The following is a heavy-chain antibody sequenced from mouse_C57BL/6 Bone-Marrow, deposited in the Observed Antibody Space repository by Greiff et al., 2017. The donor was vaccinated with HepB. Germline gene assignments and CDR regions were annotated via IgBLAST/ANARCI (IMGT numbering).Heavy chain of an antibody. CDR1: GYTFTDYN. D-gene: IGHD3-2*02. CDR3: ASGGETAQAPFAY. Sequence: LMEPGASVKIPCKASGYTFTDYNMDWVKQSHGKSLEWIGDINPNNGGTIYNQKFKGKATLTVDKSSSTAYMELRSLTSEDTAVYYCASGGETAQAPFAYWGQGTLVTVSA. J-gene: IGHJ3*01. CDR2: INPNNGGT. V-gene: IGHV1-18*01.